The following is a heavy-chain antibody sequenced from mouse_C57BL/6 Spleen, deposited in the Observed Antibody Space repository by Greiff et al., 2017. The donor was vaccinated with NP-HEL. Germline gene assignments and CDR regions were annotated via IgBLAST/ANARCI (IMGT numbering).Heavy chain of an antibody. CDR1: GYAFSSSW. D-gene: IGHD2-1*01. Sequence: VQLQQSGPELVKPGASVKISCKASGYAFSSSWMNWVKQRPGKGLEWIGRIYPGDGDTNYNGKFKGKATLTADKSSSTAYMPLSSLTSEDSAVYFCARSGWYPYFDVWGTGTTVTVSS. J-gene: IGHJ1*03. V-gene: IGHV1-82*01. CDR2: IYPGDGDT. CDR3: ARSGWYPYFDV.